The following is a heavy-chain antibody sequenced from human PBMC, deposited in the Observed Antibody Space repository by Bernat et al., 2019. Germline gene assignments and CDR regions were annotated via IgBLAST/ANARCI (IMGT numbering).Heavy chain of an antibody. J-gene: IGHJ4*02. CDR3: AWVPAAYSGGWYGAFDY. V-gene: IGHV1-69*04. Sequence: QVQLVQSGAEVKKPGSSVRVSCKASGGTFSSYAISWVRQVPGQGLEWMGRIIPILGIANYAQKFQGRVTITTDKSTSTAYMELSSLSSEDTAVYSCAWVPAAYSGGWYGAFDYWGQGTLVTVSS. CDR1: GGTFSSYA. D-gene: IGHD6-19*01. CDR2: IIPILGIA.